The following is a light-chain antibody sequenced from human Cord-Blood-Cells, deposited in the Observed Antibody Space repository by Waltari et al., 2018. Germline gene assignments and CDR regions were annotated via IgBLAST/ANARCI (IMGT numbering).Light chain of an antibody. CDR3: AAWDDSLNGPV. Sequence: QSVLTQPPSASGTPGQRVTISCSGSSSNIGSNTVNWYQQLPGTAPKPLIYSNNHRPSGVPDRFSGSKSGTSASLAISGLQSEDEADYYCAAWDDSLNGPVFGGGTKLTVL. CDR2: SNN. CDR1: SSNIGSNT. J-gene: IGLJ3*02. V-gene: IGLV1-44*01.